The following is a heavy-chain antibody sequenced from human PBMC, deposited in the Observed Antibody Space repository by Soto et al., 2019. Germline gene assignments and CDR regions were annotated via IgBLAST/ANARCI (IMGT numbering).Heavy chain of an antibody. CDR1: GGSISSSSYY. D-gene: IGHD2-15*01. CDR3: ARRSGAGRYCSGGSCYSVPTNWFDP. J-gene: IGHJ5*02. Sequence: SETLSLTCTVSGGSISSSSYYWGWIRQPPGKGLEWIGSIYYSGSTYYNPSLKSRVTISVDTSKNQFSLKLSSVTAADTAVYYCARRSGAGRYCSGGSCYSVPTNWFDPWGQGTLVTVSS. V-gene: IGHV4-39*01. CDR2: IYYSGST.